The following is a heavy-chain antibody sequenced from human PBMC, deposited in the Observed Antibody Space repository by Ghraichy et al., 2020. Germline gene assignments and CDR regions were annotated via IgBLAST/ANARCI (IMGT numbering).Heavy chain of an antibody. CDR1: GYTLNELS. V-gene: IGHV1-24*01. Sequence: ASVKVSCKVSGYTLNELSMHWVRQAPGEGLEWMGGFDPEVGDTIYAQQFQGRVTMTEDTSTDTAYMELSSLRSEDTAVYYCATPPGFNTGWYYAEYLHHWGQGTLVTVSS. CDR3: ATPPGFNTGWYYAEYLHH. CDR2: FDPEVGDT. D-gene: IGHD6-19*01. J-gene: IGHJ1*01.